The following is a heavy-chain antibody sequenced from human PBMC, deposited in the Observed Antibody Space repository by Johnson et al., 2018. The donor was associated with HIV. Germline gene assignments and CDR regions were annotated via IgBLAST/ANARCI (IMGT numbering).Heavy chain of an antibody. V-gene: IGHV3-48*01. Sequence: MLLVESGGGLVQPGGSLRLSCAASGFTVSSNYMSWVRQAPGKGLEWVSYISSSGSTIYSADSVKGQFTISRDNSKNTLYLQMNSLRVEDTAVYYCAKGADYADYEGAFDIWGQGTMVTVSS. CDR1: GFTVSSNY. CDR3: AKGADYADYEGAFDI. J-gene: IGHJ3*02. D-gene: IGHD4-17*01. CDR2: ISSSGSTI.